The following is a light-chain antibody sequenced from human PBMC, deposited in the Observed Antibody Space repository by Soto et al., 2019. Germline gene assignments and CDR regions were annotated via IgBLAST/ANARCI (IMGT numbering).Light chain of an antibody. Sequence: EIVLTQSPGTLSLSPGDRATLSCRASQTISSTYLAWYQQKPGQAPRLLIYAASTRATGIPDRFSGSGSGTDCTLTISRLEPEDFAVYYCQQYGSSPKTFGQGTKVEI. CDR1: QTISSTY. CDR2: AAS. CDR3: QQYGSSPKT. V-gene: IGKV3-20*01. J-gene: IGKJ1*01.